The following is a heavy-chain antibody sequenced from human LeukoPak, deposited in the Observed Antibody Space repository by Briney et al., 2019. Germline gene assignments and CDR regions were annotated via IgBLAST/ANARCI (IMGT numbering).Heavy chain of an antibody. V-gene: IGHV4-34*01. J-gene: IGHJ4*02. CDR3: ARDLQPHYYYGSGSYWY. D-gene: IGHD3-10*01. Sequence: SETLSLTCAVYGGSFSGYYWSWIRQPPGKGLEWIGEINHSGSTNYNPSLKSRVTISVDTSKNQFSLKLSSVTAEDTAVYYCARDLQPHYYYGSGSYWYWGQGTLVTVSS. CDR1: GGSFSGYY. CDR2: INHSGST.